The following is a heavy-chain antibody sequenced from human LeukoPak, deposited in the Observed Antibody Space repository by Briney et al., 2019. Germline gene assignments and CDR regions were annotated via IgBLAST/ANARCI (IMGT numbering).Heavy chain of an antibody. Sequence: SETLSLTCTVSGGSLSSSSYYWGWIRQPPGKGLEWIGEINHSGSTNYNPSLKSRVTISVDTPKNQFSLKLSSVTAADTAVYYCARGPDWIAVAGTGASWGQGTLVTVSS. CDR3: ARGPDWIAVAGTGAS. V-gene: IGHV4-39*07. CDR2: INHSGST. D-gene: IGHD6-19*01. CDR1: GGSLSSSSYY. J-gene: IGHJ4*02.